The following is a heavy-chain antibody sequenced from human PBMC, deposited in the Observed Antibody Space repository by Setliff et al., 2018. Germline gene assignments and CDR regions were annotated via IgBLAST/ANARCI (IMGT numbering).Heavy chain of an antibody. CDR2: INHSGST. CDR3: ARGRYYDHLWRSFRYNWFDP. V-gene: IGHV4-34*01. J-gene: IGHJ5*02. D-gene: IGHD3-16*02. CDR1: GASFSDYY. Sequence: PSETLSLTCAVSGASFSDYYWTWIRQSPGKGLEWIGEINHSGSTNYNPSLKSRVTMSVDTSKNQFSLRLTSVTAADMGVFYCARGRYYDHLWRSFRYNWFDPWGQGTLVTVSS.